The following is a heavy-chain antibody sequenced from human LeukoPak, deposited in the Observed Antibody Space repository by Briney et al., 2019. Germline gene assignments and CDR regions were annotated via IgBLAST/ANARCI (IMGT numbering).Heavy chain of an antibody. Sequence: SETLSLTCTVSGDSISSYYWSWIRQPPGKGLEWIGYIYYSGSTNYNPSLKSRVTISVDTSKNQFSLKLSSVTAADTAVYYCARASYAYCGGDCYFYWGQGTLVTVSS. V-gene: IGHV4-59*01. D-gene: IGHD2-21*02. J-gene: IGHJ4*02. CDR2: IYYSGST. CDR1: GDSISSYY. CDR3: ARASYAYCGGDCYFY.